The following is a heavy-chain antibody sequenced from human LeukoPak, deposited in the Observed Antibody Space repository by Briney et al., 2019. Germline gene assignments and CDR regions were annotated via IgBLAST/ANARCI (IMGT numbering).Heavy chain of an antibody. CDR1: GFTFSSYS. CDR3: ASSGGLGY. V-gene: IGHV3-21*01. J-gene: IGHJ4*02. Sequence: GGSLRLSCAASGFTFSSYSMNWVRQAPGKGLEWVSFISSSRSYIYYADSVKGRFTISRDNAKNTLYLQMNSLRAEDTAVYYCASSGGLGYWGQGTLVTVSS. CDR2: ISSSRSYI. D-gene: IGHD6-19*01.